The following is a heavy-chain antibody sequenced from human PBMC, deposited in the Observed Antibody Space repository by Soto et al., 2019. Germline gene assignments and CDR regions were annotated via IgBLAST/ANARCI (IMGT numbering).Heavy chain of an antibody. D-gene: IGHD3-9*01. CDR3: ARRRYYDILTGYTYGMDV. Sequence: LSLTCAVYGGSFSGYYWSWIRQPPGKGLEWIGEINHSGSTNYNPSLKSRVTISVDTSKNQFSLKLSSVTAADTAVYYCARRRYYDILTGYTYGMDVWGQGTTVTVSS. V-gene: IGHV4-34*01. CDR1: GGSFSGYY. CDR2: INHSGST. J-gene: IGHJ6*02.